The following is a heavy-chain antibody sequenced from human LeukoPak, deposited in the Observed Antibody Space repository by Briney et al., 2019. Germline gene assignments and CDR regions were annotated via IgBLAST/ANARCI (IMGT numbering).Heavy chain of an antibody. J-gene: IGHJ4*02. CDR3: ARAVVVPAAPSIFFDY. CDR1: GYSFTSYW. Sequence: GESLKISCTGSGYSFTSYWIGWVRQMPGKGLEWMGIIYPGDSDTRYSPSFQGQVTISADKSLSTAYLQWSSLKASDTAMYYCARAVVVPAAPSIFFDYWGQRTLVTVSS. V-gene: IGHV5-51*01. CDR2: IYPGDSDT. D-gene: IGHD2-2*01.